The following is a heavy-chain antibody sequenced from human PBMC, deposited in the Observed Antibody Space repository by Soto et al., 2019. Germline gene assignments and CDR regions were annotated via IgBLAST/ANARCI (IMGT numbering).Heavy chain of an antibody. V-gene: IGHV3-23*01. J-gene: IGHJ4*02. D-gene: IGHD3-9*01. CDR2: ISGSGGST. Sequence: GGSLRLSCAASGCTFSSYAMSWVRQAPGKGLEWVSAISGSGGSTYYADSVKGRFTISRDNSKNTLYLQMNSLRAEDTAVYYCAKDRVHPADYYDILTGYYLDYWGQGTLVTVSS. CDR1: GCTFSSYA. CDR3: AKDRVHPADYYDILTGYYLDY.